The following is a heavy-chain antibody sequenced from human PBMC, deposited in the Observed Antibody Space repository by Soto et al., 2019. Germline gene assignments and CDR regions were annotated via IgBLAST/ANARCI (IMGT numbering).Heavy chain of an antibody. D-gene: IGHD3-16*01. V-gene: IGHV4-38-2*01. CDR2: IYHSGST. J-gene: IGHJ5*02. CDR1: GYSISSGYY. CDR3: ARAAKRGGVTDNRFDP. Sequence: SETLSLTCAVSGYSISSGYYWGWIRQPPGKGLEWIGSIYHSGSTYYNPSLKSRVTISVDTSKNQFSLKLNSVTAADTAVYYCARAAKRGGVTDNRFDPWGRGTLVTVSS.